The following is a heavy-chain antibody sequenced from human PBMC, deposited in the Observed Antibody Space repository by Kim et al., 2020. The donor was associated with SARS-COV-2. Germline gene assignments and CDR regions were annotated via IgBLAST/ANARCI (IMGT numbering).Heavy chain of an antibody. CDR2: T. Sequence: TYSNSYLKSRVTISVDTSKNQFSLRLASVTAADTAVYYCARGAVSSAGGDFWGQGTLVTVSS. D-gene: IGHD3-16*01. CDR3: ARGAVSSAGGDF. J-gene: IGHJ4*02. V-gene: IGHV4-31*02.